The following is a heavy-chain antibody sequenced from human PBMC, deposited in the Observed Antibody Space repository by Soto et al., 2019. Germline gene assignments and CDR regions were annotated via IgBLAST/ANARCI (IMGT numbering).Heavy chain of an antibody. CDR1: GGSISSSSYY. CDR2: IYYSGST. CDR3: ASPIKGTYYFDY. Sequence: QLQLQESGPGLVKPSETLSLTCTVSGGSISSSSYYWGWIRQPPGKGLEWIGSIYYSGSTYYNPSLKSRVTISVDTSKNQFSLKLSSVTAADTAVYYCASPIKGTYYFDYWGQGTLVTVSS. J-gene: IGHJ4*02. V-gene: IGHV4-39*01.